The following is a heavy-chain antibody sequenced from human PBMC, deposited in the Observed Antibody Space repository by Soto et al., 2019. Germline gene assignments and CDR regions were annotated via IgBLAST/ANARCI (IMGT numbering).Heavy chain of an antibody. CDR3: AKSSSGLRDYFDS. V-gene: IGHV3-30-3*02. D-gene: IGHD3-10*01. CDR1: GFTLSSFA. CDR2: TSYDGLNT. Sequence: QMQLVESGGGVVQPGGSLRLSCAASGFTLSSFAMHWVRQAPGKGLEWVATTSYDGLNTFYGESVRGRFSIPRDTSKNMLFLHMDSLKPQDTAVYFCAKSSSGLRDYFDSWGRGTLVTVSS. J-gene: IGHJ4*02.